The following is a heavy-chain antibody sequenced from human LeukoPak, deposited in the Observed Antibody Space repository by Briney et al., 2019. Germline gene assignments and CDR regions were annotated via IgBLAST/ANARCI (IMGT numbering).Heavy chain of an antibody. CDR3: ARVYYDSSGYNRYYFDY. J-gene: IGHJ4*02. V-gene: IGHV1-18*01. CDR1: GYTFTSYG. CDR2: ISAYNGNT. D-gene: IGHD3-22*01. Sequence: ASVKVSCKASGYTFTSYGISWVRQAPGQGLEGMGWISAYNGNTNYAQKLQGRVTMTTDTSTSTAYMELRSLRSDDTAVYYCARVYYDSSGYNRYYFDYWGQGTLVTVSS.